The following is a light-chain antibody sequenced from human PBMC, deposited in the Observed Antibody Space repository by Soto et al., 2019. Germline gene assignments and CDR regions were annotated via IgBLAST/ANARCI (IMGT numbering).Light chain of an antibody. CDR3: CSYAGDYMFV. V-gene: IGLV2-14*03. CDR2: DVI. Sequence: QSALTQPASVSGSPGQSITISCTGTSSDIGFYDFVSWYQQHPGKAPKLMIYDVINRPSGVPNRFSGSKSGNTASLTISGLQAEDEADYYCCSYAGDYMFVFGTGTKVTVL. J-gene: IGLJ1*01. CDR1: SSDIGFYDF.